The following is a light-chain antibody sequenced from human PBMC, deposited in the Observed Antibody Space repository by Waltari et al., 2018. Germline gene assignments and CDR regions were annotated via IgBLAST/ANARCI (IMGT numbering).Light chain of an antibody. CDR2: YRSDSEN. CDR1: SDINLGTYK. CDR3: MILYNRAVV. V-gene: IGLV5-45*01. Sequence: QPVLTQPAFLSASPGASASPTCTARSDINLGTYKIFWCQQRPGSPPQVLLKYRSDSENQQGSGVPSRFSGSKDISANAGILLISGLQSEDEADYYCMILYNRAVVFGGGTKLTVL. J-gene: IGLJ2*01.